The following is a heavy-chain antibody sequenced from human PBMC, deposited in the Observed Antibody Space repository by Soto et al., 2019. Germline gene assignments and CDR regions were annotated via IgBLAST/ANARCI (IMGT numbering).Heavy chain of an antibody. D-gene: IGHD6-13*01. V-gene: IGHV1-46*01. CDR3: ASTPTPPGYSSSWPLDY. CDR2: INPSGGST. J-gene: IGHJ4*02. CDR1: GYTFTSYY. Sequence: ASVKVSCKASGYTFTSYYMHWVRQAPGQGLEWMGIINPSGGSTSYAQKFQGRITMTRDTSTSTVYMELSSLRSEDTAVYYCASTPTPPGYSSSWPLDYWGQGTLVTVS.